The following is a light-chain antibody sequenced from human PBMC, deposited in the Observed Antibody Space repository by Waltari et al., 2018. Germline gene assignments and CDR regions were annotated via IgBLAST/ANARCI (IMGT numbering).Light chain of an antibody. V-gene: IGKV3-15*01. CDR1: QSVGSD. CDR3: QQYNKWPPYI. J-gene: IGKJ2*01. Sequence: EIVMTQSPATLSVSPGERATLSCRASQSVGSDLAWYQQKPGQAPSLLIYGASTRVTGIPARFSGSGSGTEFTLTISSLQSEDFAVYYCQQYNKWPPYIFGQGTKLEIK. CDR2: GAS.